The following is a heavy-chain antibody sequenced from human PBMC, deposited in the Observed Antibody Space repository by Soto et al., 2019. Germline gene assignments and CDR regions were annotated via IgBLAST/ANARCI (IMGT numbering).Heavy chain of an antibody. CDR3: AKASGGQWSLFDY. D-gene: IGHD3-10*01. CDR1: GFTFSSYA. Sequence: EVQLLESGGGLVQPGGPLRLSCAASGFTFSSYAMSWVRQAPGKGLEWVSAISSIGGTTYYADSVNGRFTISRDNFKNTLYLQMNSLRAEDTAVYYCAKASGGQWSLFDYWGQGTLVTLSS. V-gene: IGHV3-23*01. CDR2: ISSIGGTT. J-gene: IGHJ4*02.